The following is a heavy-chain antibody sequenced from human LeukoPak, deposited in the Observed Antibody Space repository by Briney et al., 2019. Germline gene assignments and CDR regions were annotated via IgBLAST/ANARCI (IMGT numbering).Heavy chain of an antibody. Sequence: SETLSLTCTVSGGSISSSSYYWGWIRQPPGKGLEWIGSIYYSGSTYYNPSLKSRVTISVDTSKNQFSLKLSSVTAADTAVYYCARIPLQWEPQYIQHWGQGTLVTVSS. CDR3: ARIPLQWEPQYIQH. V-gene: IGHV4-39*01. J-gene: IGHJ1*01. CDR2: IYYSGST. D-gene: IGHD1-26*01. CDR1: GGSISSSSYY.